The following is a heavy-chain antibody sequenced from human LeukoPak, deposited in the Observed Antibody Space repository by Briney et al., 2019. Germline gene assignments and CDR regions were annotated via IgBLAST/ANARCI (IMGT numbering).Heavy chain of an antibody. D-gene: IGHD4-17*01. J-gene: IGHJ2*01. CDR1: GGSISSYY. CDR2: IYYSGST. Sequence: PSETLSLTCTVSGGSISSYYWSWIRQPPGKGREWIGYIYYSGSTNYNPSLKSRVTISVDTSKNQFSLKLSSVTAADTAVYYCARGQSDDYGDPRGYFDLWGRGTLVTVSS. V-gene: IGHV4-59*01. CDR3: ARGQSDDYGDPRGYFDL.